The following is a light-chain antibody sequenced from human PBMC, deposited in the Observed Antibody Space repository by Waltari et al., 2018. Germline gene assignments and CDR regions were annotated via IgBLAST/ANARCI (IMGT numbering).Light chain of an antibody. CDR1: SSNIGNNL. CDR2: END. J-gene: IGLJ2*01. Sequence: QSVLTQPPSVSAAPGQRVTISCSGSSSNIGNNLVSWYQQFPGTVPKLLIDENDQRPSGIPDRCSGSKSGTSATLTITGLQTGDEAEYYCGTWDGSLSAWLFGGGTKLTVL. V-gene: IGLV1-51*02. CDR3: GTWDGSLSAWL.